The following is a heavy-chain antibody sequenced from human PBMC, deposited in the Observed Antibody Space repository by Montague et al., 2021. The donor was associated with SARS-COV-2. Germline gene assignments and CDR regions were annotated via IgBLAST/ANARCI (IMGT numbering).Heavy chain of an antibody. V-gene: IGHV3-21*01. J-gene: IGHJ4*02. CDR1: GFSFIHYN. CDR3: ARDDPGYGAYAY. D-gene: IGHD1-26*01. Sequence: SLRLSCAGSGFSFIHYNINWVRQAPGKGLEWVSCISGSGSYIYYADSVRGRFTISRDNAKNSLFLEMSSLRADDTAVYYCARDDPGYGAYAYCGQGTLVIVSS. CDR2: ISGSGSYI.